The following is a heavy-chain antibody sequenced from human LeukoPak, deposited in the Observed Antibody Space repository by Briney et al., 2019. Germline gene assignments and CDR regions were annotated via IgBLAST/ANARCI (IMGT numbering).Heavy chain of an antibody. V-gene: IGHV4-59*01. J-gene: IGHJ6*02. CDR1: GGSISSYY. CDR3: ARFYGDPVAGVYYGMDV. CDR2: IYYSGST. D-gene: IGHD4-17*01. Sequence: PSETLSLTYTVSGGSISSYYWSWIRQPPGKGLEWIGYIYYSGSTNYNPSLKSRVTISVDTSKNQFSLKLSSVTAADTAVYYCARFYGDPVAGVYYGMDVWGQGTTVTVSS.